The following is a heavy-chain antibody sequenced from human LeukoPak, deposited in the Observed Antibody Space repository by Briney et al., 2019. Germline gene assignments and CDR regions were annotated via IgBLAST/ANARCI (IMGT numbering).Heavy chain of an antibody. J-gene: IGHJ5*02. D-gene: IGHD3-10*01. Sequence: SQTLSLACTVSSGSISTSNYYWGWVRQPPGKALEWIGNIFYSGSTYYSPSLKSRVTISVDTSKNQFSLKLSSVTAADTAVYYCASSLGVLWFGELSSWFDPWGQGTLVTVSS. CDR2: IFYSGST. CDR3: ASSLGVLWFGELSSWFDP. CDR1: SGSISTSNYY. V-gene: IGHV4-39*07.